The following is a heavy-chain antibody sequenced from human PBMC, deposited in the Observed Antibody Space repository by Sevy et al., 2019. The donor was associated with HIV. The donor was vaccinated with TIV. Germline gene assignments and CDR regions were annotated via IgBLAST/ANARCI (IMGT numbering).Heavy chain of an antibody. J-gene: IGHJ3*02. V-gene: IGHV4-34*01. CDR1: GGSFSGYY. CDR3: ARVFHYDYVWGSYPTDAFDI. Sequence: SETLSLTCAVYGGSFSGYYWSWIRQPPGKGLEWIGEINHSGSTNYNPPLKSRVTISVDTSKNQFSLKLSSVTAADTAVYYCARVFHYDYVWGSYPTDAFDIWGQGTMVTVSS. CDR2: INHSGST. D-gene: IGHD3-16*02.